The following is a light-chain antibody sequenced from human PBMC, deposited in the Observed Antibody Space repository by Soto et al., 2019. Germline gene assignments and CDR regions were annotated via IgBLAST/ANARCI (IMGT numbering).Light chain of an antibody. CDR1: QSISRW. CDR2: DAS. J-gene: IGKJ1*01. V-gene: IGKV1-5*01. CDR3: QHYNCYLGM. Sequence: DIQMTQSPSTLSASVGDRVTITCRASQSISRWSAWSQQKPGKAPKLLIYDASTLESGVPSRFSGSGSGTELHLTISSLQPDDFANYYCQHYNCYLGMFGQRTQVEIK.